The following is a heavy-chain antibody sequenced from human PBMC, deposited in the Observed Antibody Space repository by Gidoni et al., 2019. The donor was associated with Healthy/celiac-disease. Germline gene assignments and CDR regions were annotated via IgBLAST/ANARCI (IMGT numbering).Heavy chain of an antibody. J-gene: IGHJ4*02. CDR1: GFTFDDYA. CDR3: AKEIGYSSGWYFDY. V-gene: IGHV3-9*01. Sequence: EVQLVESGGGLVQPGRSLRLSCAASGFTFDDYAMHWVRQAPGKGLEWVSGISWNSGSIGYADSVKGRFTISRDNAKNSLYLQMNSLRAEDTALYYCAKEIGYSSGWYFDYWGQGTLVTVSS. D-gene: IGHD6-19*01. CDR2: ISWNSGSI.